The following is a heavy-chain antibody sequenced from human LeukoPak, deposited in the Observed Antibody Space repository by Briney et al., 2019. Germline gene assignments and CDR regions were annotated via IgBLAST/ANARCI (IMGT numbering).Heavy chain of an antibody. V-gene: IGHV3-11*04. CDR2: ITRSGPTI. J-gene: IGHJ4*02. Sequence: PGGSLRLSCAASGFAFSDFYMSWIRQAPGKGLEWVSYITRSGPTIYYADSVKGRFTISRDNAKNSLFLQMNSLRAEDTAVYYCASLPLRQQLVRRAQNYYFDYWGQGTLVTVSS. CDR1: GFAFSDFY. D-gene: IGHD6-13*01. CDR3: ASLPLRQQLVRRAQNYYFDY.